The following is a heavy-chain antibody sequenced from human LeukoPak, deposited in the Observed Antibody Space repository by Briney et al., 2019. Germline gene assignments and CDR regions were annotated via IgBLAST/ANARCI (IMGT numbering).Heavy chain of an antibody. CDR3: AKDLHYGSADY. Sequence: GGSLRLSCAASGFTFSSYAMHWVRQAPGKGLEWVAVISYDGSNKYYADSVKGRFTISRDNSKNTLYLQMNSLRAEDTAVYYCAKDLHYGSADYWGRGTLVTVSS. V-gene: IGHV3-30*04. J-gene: IGHJ4*02. CDR2: ISYDGSNK. CDR1: GFTFSSYA. D-gene: IGHD3-10*01.